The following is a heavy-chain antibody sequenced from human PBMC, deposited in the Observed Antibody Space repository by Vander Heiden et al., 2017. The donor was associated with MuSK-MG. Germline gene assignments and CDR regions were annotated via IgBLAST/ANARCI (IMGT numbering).Heavy chain of an antibody. D-gene: IGHD3-10*01. Sequence: EVQLVESGGGLVQPGGSVRLSCSASGFTLSNSEMNWVRQAPGKGLEWVSYISSSGSTIYYADSVKGRFTISRDNAMNSLYLQMNSLRVEDTAVYYCAREPVLNYYFDYWGQGTLVSVSS. V-gene: IGHV3-48*03. CDR2: ISSSGSTI. CDR3: AREPVLNYYFDY. CDR1: GFTLSNSE. J-gene: IGHJ4*02.